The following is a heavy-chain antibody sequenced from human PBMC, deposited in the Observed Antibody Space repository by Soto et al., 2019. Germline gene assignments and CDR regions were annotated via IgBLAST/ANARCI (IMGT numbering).Heavy chain of an antibody. D-gene: IGHD6-13*01. Sequence: GASVKVSCKASGYTFTSYGISWVRQAPGQGLEWMGWISAYNGNTNYAQKLQGGVTMTTDTSTSTAYMELRSLRSDDTAVYYCAMHSGVGGFSSSWYVSSYYYYYYGMDVWGQGTTVTVSS. J-gene: IGHJ6*02. CDR2: ISAYNGNT. V-gene: IGHV1-18*01. CDR3: AMHSGVGGFSSSWYVSSYYYYYYGMDV. CDR1: GYTFTSYG.